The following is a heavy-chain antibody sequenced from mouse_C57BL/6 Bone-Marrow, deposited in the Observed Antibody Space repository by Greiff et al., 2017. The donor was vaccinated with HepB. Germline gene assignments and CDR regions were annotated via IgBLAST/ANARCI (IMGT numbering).Heavy chain of an antibody. CDR1: GYTFTEYT. D-gene: IGHD1-1*01. CDR3: ARHEEANYYGSSYGGFAY. Sequence: VQVVESGAELVKPGASVKLSCKASGYTFTEYTIHWVKQRSGQGLEWIGWFYPGSGSIKYNEKFKDKATLTADKSSSTVYMELSRLTSEDSAVYFCARHEEANYYGSSYGGFAYWGQGTLVTVSA. V-gene: IGHV1-62-2*01. CDR2: FYPGSGSI. J-gene: IGHJ3*01.